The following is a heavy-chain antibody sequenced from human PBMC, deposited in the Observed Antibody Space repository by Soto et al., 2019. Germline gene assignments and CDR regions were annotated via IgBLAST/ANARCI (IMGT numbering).Heavy chain of an antibody. V-gene: IGHV1-18*01. J-gene: IGHJ6*02. CDR3: ARDGRKQLWVEGLNAMDV. CDR1: AYTFTSYG. CDR2: ISGYNGQT. Sequence: GPGVKKPGASVKVSCKASAYTFTSYGISWVRQAPGQGLEWMGWISGYNGQTNYAQKFRGRVTITTDASTSTAYMELRSLRSDDKATYYWARDGRKQLWVEGLNAMDVWGQGTTVTVSS. D-gene: IGHD5-18*01.